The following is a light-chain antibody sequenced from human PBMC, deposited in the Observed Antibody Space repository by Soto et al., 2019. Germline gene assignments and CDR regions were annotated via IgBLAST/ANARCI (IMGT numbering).Light chain of an antibody. Sequence: EIVMTLSPPTLSVSPGERAALSCRASQSISSNLAWYQQKPGQAPRLLIYGASSRATGIPDRFSGSGSGTDFTLTISRLEPEDFAVYYCQQYGSSPETFGQGTKVDIK. V-gene: IGKV3-20*01. J-gene: IGKJ1*01. CDR2: GAS. CDR1: QSISSN. CDR3: QQYGSSPET.